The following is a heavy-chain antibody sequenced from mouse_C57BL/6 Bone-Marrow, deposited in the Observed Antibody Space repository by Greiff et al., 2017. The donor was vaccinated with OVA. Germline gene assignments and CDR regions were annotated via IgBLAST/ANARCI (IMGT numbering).Heavy chain of an antibody. CDR2: IYIGNGYT. CDR1: GYTFTSYG. CDR3: ARVAYYYGSSYGYFDY. V-gene: IGHV1-58*01. J-gene: IGHJ2*01. Sequence: EVQLQQSGAELVRPGSSVKMSCKPSGYTFTSYGINWVKQRPGQGLEWIGYIYIGNGYTEYNEKFKGKATLTSDTSSSTAYMQLSSLTSEDSAIYFCARVAYYYGSSYGYFDYWGQGTTLTVSS. D-gene: IGHD1-1*01.